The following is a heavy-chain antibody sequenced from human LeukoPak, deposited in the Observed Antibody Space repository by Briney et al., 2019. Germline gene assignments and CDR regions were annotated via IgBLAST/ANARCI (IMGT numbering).Heavy chain of an antibody. CDR2: IRYDGSNK. CDR1: GFTFSSYG. Sequence: SGGSLRLSCAASGFTFSSYGMHWVRQAPGKGLEWVAFIRYDGSNKYYADSVKGRFTISRDNSKNTLYLQMNSLRAEDTAVYYCDFDWLFYWGQGTLVTVSS. J-gene: IGHJ4*02. CDR3: DFDWLFY. V-gene: IGHV3-30*02. D-gene: IGHD3-9*01.